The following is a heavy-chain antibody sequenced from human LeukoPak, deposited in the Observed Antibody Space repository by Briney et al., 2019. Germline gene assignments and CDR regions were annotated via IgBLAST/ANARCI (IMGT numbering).Heavy chain of an antibody. CDR3: ARRGGRGYSSSWSPRWYYYNYAMDV. CDR1: GYSFTTYG. D-gene: IGHD6-13*01. CDR2: ISPGNSDG. J-gene: IGHJ6*02. Sequence: ESLQISGKCSGYSFTTYGIAWGRQLPPKGLDWMGGISPGNSDGTNSPSFQGHVTISSDNYLSTAYFQWSSLTASDSAMYYCARRGGRGYSSSWSPRWYYYNYAMDVWGQGTTVTVSS. V-gene: IGHV5-51*01.